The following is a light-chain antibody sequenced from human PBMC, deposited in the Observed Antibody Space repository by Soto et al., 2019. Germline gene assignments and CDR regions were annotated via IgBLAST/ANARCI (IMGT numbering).Light chain of an antibody. J-gene: IGKJ1*01. CDR3: QQYNSYRRT. CDR1: QSISSW. CDR2: KAS. Sequence: DIQMTQSPSTLSASVGDRVTITCRASQSISSWLAWYQQKPGKAPKLLIYKASSLESGVPSRFSGSGSGTEFTLTISSLHPDDVATYYCQQYNSYRRTFGQGTKVEIK. V-gene: IGKV1-5*03.